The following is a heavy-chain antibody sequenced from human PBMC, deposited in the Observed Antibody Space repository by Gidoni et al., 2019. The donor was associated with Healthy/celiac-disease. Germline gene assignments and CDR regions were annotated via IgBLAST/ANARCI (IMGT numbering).Heavy chain of an antibody. CDR1: GITFDDYA. D-gene: IGHD3-10*01. Sequence: EVHLVESGGGWVQPGRSLTLSCAAAGITFDDYAIPCVRQAPGKGLEWVSGIRWHSGSIGYADAVKGRFTISRDNAKNSLYLKMNSLRAEDTALYYCAKDSTSFYGSGSYRLGWYFDLWGRGTLVTVSS. CDR2: IRWHSGSI. V-gene: IGHV3-9*01. CDR3: AKDSTSFYGSGSYRLGWYFDL. J-gene: IGHJ2*01.